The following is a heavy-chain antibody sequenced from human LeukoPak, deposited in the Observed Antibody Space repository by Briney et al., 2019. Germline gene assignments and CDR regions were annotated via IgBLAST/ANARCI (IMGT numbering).Heavy chain of an antibody. V-gene: IGHV3-30-3*01. CDR2: ISYDGSNK. CDR3: ARDKDIVATIAGGDGAFGI. CDR1: GFTFSSYA. Sequence: GRSLRLSCAASGFTFSSYAMHWVRQAPGKGLEWVAVISYDGSNKYYADSVKGRFTISRDNSKNTLYLQMNSLRAEDTAVYYCARDKDIVATIAGGDGAFGIWGQGTMVTVSS. D-gene: IGHD5-12*01. J-gene: IGHJ3*02.